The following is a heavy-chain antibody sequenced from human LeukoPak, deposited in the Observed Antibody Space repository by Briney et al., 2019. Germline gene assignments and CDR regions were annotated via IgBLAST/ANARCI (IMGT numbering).Heavy chain of an antibody. J-gene: IGHJ4*02. V-gene: IGHV3-7*01. CDR2: IKQDGSDK. D-gene: IGHD3-10*01. CDR3: ARRLVRGVIIRAFDQ. Sequence: GGSLRLSCAASGFSISRHWMSWVRQAPGKGLEWVANIKQDGSDKYYVDSVKGRFTISRDNAKNSLYLQMNSLRAEDTAVYYCARRLVRGVIIRAFDQWGQGTLVIVSS. CDR1: GFSISRHW.